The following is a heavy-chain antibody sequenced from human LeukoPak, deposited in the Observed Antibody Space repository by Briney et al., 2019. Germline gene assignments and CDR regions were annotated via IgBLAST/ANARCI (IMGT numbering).Heavy chain of an antibody. Sequence: GGSLRLSCAASGFTFSYYWMSWVRKAPGNGLEWVASIKQDGSTKYSADSVKDRFTISRDNAKNSLYLQMNSLGAEDTAVYYCARWVVVPDIRGYGLDVWGQGTTVTVSS. CDR2: IKQDGSTK. CDR3: ARWVVVPDIRGYGLDV. J-gene: IGHJ6*02. CDR1: GFTFSYYW. V-gene: IGHV3-7*01. D-gene: IGHD2-15*01.